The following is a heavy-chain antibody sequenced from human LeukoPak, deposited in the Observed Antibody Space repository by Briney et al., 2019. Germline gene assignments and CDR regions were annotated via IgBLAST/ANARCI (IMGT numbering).Heavy chain of an antibody. CDR2: VYYNESS. CDR3: ARGARAGYNLEPFDY. Sequence: PSETLSLTGTGSGVSMSSYYWSWIRQPPGKGLEWSGNVYYNESSNYNPSLQSRVTISVDTSKNQFSLKLSSATAADTAVYYCARGARAGYNLEPFDYWGQGTLVTVSS. CDR1: GVSMSSYY. J-gene: IGHJ4*02. V-gene: IGHV4-59*08. D-gene: IGHD5-24*01.